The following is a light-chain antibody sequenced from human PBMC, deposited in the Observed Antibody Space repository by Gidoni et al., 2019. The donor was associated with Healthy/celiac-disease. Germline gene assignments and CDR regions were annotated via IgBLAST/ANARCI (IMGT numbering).Light chain of an antibody. Sequence: HSVLTQPPSPSRTPWQRVTISCSGSSSNIGSNYVYWYQQLPGTAPTPLIYSNNQRPSGVPDRFSGSKSGTSASLAISGLRSEDEADYYCAAWDDSLSVVVFGGGTKLTVL. J-gene: IGLJ2*01. V-gene: IGLV1-47*02. CDR1: SSNIGSNY. CDR3: AAWDDSLSVVV. CDR2: SNN.